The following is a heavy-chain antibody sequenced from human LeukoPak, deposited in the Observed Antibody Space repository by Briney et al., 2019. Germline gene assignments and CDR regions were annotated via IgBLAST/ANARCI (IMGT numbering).Heavy chain of an antibody. Sequence: GGSLRLSCEASGLTFSSYGMSWVRQAPGKGLQWVSAITGGGGTTYYADSVKGRFTISRGNSKNTLYLQMNCLRAEDTAVYYCARERAGGDAFDIWGQGTMVTVSS. V-gene: IGHV3-23*01. CDR3: ARERAGGDAFDI. CDR2: ITGGGGTT. CDR1: GLTFSSYG. J-gene: IGHJ3*02. D-gene: IGHD3-10*01.